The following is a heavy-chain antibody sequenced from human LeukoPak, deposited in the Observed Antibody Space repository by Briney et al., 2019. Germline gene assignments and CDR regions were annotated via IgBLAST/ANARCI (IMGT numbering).Heavy chain of an antibody. J-gene: IGHJ4*02. CDR2: TNPSGSST. Sequence: ASVKVSCKASGYTFTNYYMHWVRQAPGQGLEWMGITNPSGSSTTYAQKFQGRVTMTRDTSTSTVYMELRRLRSDDTAVYYCASGYYSDGSGYSPADYWGQGTRVTVSS. D-gene: IGHD3-22*01. CDR1: GYTFTNYY. V-gene: IGHV1-46*01. CDR3: ASGYYSDGSGYSPADY.